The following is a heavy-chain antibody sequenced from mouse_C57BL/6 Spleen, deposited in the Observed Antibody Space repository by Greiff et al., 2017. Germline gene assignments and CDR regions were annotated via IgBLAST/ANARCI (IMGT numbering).Heavy chain of an antibody. Sequence: GGGLVQPKGSLKLSCAASGFSFNTYAMNWVRQAPGKGLEWVARIRSKSNNYATYYADSVKDRFTISRDDSESMLYLQMNNLKTEDTAMYYCVRHKSTVVADYAMDYWGQGTSVTVSS. CDR2: IRSKSNNYAT. CDR3: VRHKSTVVADYAMDY. J-gene: IGHJ4*01. CDR1: GFSFNTYA. V-gene: IGHV10-1*01. D-gene: IGHD1-1*01.